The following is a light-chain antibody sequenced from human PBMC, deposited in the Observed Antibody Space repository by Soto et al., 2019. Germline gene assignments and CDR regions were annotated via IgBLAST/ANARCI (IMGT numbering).Light chain of an antibody. Sequence: QSVLTQPPSASGTPGQRVTFSCSGSGSNIGSNAVNWYQQLPGTAPKLLIYFNTQRPSGVPDRFSGSKSGTSASLAISGLPSEDEADYYCCAYAGSGTVVFGGGTKLTVL. J-gene: IGLJ2*01. CDR2: FNT. V-gene: IGLV1-44*01. CDR1: GSNIGSNA. CDR3: CAYAGSGTVV.